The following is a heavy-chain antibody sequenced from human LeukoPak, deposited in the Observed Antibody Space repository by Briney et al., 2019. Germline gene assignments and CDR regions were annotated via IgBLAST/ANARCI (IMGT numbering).Heavy chain of an antibody. CDR1: GYTFTDHY. CDR3: ARDTSLLGWFDP. D-gene: IGHD2-21*01. V-gene: IGHV1-2*02. Sequence: ASVKVSCKASGYTFTDHYMQWLRQAPGQGREWMGWINPNSGGTVLAQKFQDRITMTRDTSISTVYMELSRLSSDDTAVYYCARDTSLLGWFDPWGQGTLVTVSS. J-gene: IGHJ5*02. CDR2: INPNSGGT.